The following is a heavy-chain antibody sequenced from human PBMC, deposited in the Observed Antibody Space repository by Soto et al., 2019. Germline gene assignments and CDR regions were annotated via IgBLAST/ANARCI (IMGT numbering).Heavy chain of an antibody. CDR2: IYPGDSDT. CDR1: GYTFATHW. Sequence: GESLKISCKGSGYTFATHWIAWVRQMPGKGLEWMGIIYPGDSDTRYSPSFQGQVTISADKSISTAYLQWSSLKASDTAMYYCARHQGRDTYYYDSSGYYCDYWGQGTLVTVSS. D-gene: IGHD3-22*01. CDR3: ARHQGRDTYYYDSSGYYCDY. V-gene: IGHV5-51*01. J-gene: IGHJ4*02.